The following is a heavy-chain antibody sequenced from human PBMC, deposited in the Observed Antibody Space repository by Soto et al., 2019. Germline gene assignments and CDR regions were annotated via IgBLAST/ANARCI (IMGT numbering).Heavy chain of an antibody. CDR2: ISTYDGNT. CDR3: ARDRGRSCIGGTCPFDY. J-gene: IGHJ4*02. D-gene: IGHD2-15*01. CDR1: GYSFTIYG. Sequence: QVQLVQSGAEVKNPGASVRVSCRASGYSFTIYGITWVRQAPGQGLEWMGWISTYDGNTNYAQNFQCRVSMARDTSTSTAYMELRSLRSDDTAVYYCARDRGRSCIGGTCPFDYWGQGTLVTVSS. V-gene: IGHV1-18*01.